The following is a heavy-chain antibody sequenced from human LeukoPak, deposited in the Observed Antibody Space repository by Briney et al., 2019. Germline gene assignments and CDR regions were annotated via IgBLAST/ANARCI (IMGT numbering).Heavy chain of an antibody. CDR1: GGSIGSHY. J-gene: IGHJ4*02. V-gene: IGHV4-59*11. Sequence: SETLSLTCTVSGGSIGSHYWNWIRQSPGKGLEWIAYIYYSGSTNNNPSLKNRVTISVDTSKNQFSLKLSALTAADTAVYCCARGRTYYDFDYWGPGTLVTVS. D-gene: IGHD3-10*01. CDR2: IYYSGST. CDR3: ARGRTYYDFDY.